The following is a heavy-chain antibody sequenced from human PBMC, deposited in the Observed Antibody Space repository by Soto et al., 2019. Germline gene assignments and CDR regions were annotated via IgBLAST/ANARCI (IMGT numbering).Heavy chain of an antibody. D-gene: IGHD2-2*01. J-gene: IGHJ5*02. CDR2: IYSSGNT. V-gene: IGHV4-4*07. CDR3: ARGQRVSDWFDP. Sequence: SETLSLTCIVYGGTISGYYWTWIRQPAGKGLEWIGRIYSSGNTKYNPSLQSRVTMSLDTSNNQFSLRLTSVTAADTAVYYCARGQRVSDWFDPWGQGTWGIVSS. CDR1: GGTISGYY.